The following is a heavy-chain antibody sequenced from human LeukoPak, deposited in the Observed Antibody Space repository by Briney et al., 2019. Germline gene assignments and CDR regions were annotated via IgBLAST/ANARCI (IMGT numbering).Heavy chain of an antibody. CDR2: IYSGGST. Sequence: GGSLRLSCAASGFTFSSYAMSWVRQAPGKGLEWVSVIYSGGSTYYADSVKGRFTISRDNSKNTLYLQMNSLRAEDTAVYYCARGLTDSSDAFDIWGQGTMVTVSS. CDR3: ARGLTDSSDAFDI. D-gene: IGHD3-9*01. J-gene: IGHJ3*02. CDR1: GFTFSSYA. V-gene: IGHV3-53*01.